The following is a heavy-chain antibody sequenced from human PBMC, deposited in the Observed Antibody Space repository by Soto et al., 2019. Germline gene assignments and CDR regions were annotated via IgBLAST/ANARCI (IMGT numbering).Heavy chain of an antibody. CDR2: IYYSGST. CDR3: ARLDYIWGSYLIDY. D-gene: IGHD3-16*02. CDR1: GGSFSGYY. Sequence: SETLSLTCAVYGGSFSGYYWSWIRQPPGKGLEWIGYIYYSGSTNYNPSLKSRVTISVDTSKNQFSLKLSSVTAADTAVYYCARLDYIWGSYLIDYWGRGTLVTVSS. V-gene: IGHV4-59*08. J-gene: IGHJ4*02.